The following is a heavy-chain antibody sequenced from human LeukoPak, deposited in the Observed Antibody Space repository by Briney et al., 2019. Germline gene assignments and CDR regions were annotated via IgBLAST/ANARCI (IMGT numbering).Heavy chain of an antibody. CDR3: AREPPVGSGDYNSHGDY. CDR1: GFTVSSNY. D-gene: IGHD4-17*01. V-gene: IGHV3-53*01. CDR2: IYSGGST. Sequence: PGGSLRLSCAASGFTVSSNYMSWVRQAPGKGLEWVSVIYSGGSTYYADSVKGRFTISRDNSKNALYLQMNSLRAEDTAVYYCAREPPVGSGDYNSHGDYWGQGTLVTVSS. J-gene: IGHJ4*02.